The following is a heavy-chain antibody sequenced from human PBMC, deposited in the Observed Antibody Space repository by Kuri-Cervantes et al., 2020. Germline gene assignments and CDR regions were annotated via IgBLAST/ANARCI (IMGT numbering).Heavy chain of an antibody. CDR1: GYTFTGYY. J-gene: IGHJ4*02. CDR3: ARRRGGLPLDY. V-gene: IGHV1-2*02. D-gene: IGHD1-26*01. Sequence: ASVKVSCKASGYTFTGYYMHWVRQAPGQGLEWMGWINPNSGGTNYAQKFQGRVTMTRGTSISTAYMELSRLRSDDTAVYYCARRRGGLPLDYWGQGTRVNVDS. CDR2: INPNSGGT.